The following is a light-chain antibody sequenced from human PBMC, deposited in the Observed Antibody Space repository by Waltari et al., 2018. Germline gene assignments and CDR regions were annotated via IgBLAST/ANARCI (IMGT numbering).Light chain of an antibody. Sequence: QSALTQPASVSGSPGQSITISCTGISSDGGGYNYVSWYQQHPGKAPKVMIYDVGYRPSGVSSRFSGSKSGNTASLTISGLQAEDEADYYCTSYASSSTLVFGGGTKLTVL. CDR2: DVG. J-gene: IGLJ2*01. CDR1: SSDGGGYNY. CDR3: TSYASSSTLV. V-gene: IGLV2-14*03.